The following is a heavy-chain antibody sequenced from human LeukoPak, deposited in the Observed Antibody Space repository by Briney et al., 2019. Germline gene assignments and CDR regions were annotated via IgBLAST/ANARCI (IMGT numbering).Heavy chain of an antibody. V-gene: IGHV1-46*01. CDR3: ARDYYDSSGYYYHPFFDY. Sequence: ASVKVSCKVSGYTLTELSMHWVRQAPGQGLEWMGIINPSGGSTSYAQKFQGRVTMTRDMSTSTVYMELSSLRSEDTAVYYCARDYYDSSGYYYHPFFDYWGQGTLVTVSS. J-gene: IGHJ4*02. D-gene: IGHD3-22*01. CDR1: GYTLTELS. CDR2: INPSGGST.